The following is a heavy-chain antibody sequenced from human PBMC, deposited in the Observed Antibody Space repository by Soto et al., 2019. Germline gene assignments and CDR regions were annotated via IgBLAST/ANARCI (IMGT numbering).Heavy chain of an antibody. CDR3: ARHGRYCSGGSCYNYGMDV. CDR1: GYSFTSYW. CDR2: IDPSDSYT. Sequence: GESLKISCKGSGYSFTSYWISWVRQMPGKGLEWMGRIDPSDSYTNYSPSFQGHVTISADKSISTAYLQWSSLKASDTAMYYCARHGRYCSGGSCYNYGMDVWGQGTTVTVSS. V-gene: IGHV5-10-1*01. D-gene: IGHD2-15*01. J-gene: IGHJ6*02.